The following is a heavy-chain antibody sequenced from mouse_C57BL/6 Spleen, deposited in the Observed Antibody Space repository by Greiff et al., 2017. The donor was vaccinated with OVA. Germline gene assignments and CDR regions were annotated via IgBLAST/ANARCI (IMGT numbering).Heavy chain of an antibody. CDR1: GYSFTDYN. D-gene: IGHD1-1*01. CDR2: INPNYGTT. Sequence: VQLQQSGPELVKPGASVKISCKASGYSFTDYNMNWVKQSNGKSLEWIGVINPNYGTTSYNQKFKGKATLTVDQSSSTAYMQLNSLTSEDSAVYYCARTQITTVVTYWYFDVWGTGTTVTVSS. V-gene: IGHV1-39*01. CDR3: ARTQITTVVTYWYFDV. J-gene: IGHJ1*03.